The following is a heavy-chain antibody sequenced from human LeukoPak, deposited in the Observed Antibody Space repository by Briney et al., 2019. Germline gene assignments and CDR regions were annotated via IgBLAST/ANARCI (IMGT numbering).Heavy chain of an antibody. Sequence: GASVKVSCKASGYTFTDYYMHWVQQAPGKGLEWMGRVDPEDGETIYAEKFQGRVTITADTSTDTAYMELSGLRSEDTAVYYCATLPIAARMFDYWGQGTLVTVSS. CDR1: GYTFTDYY. CDR2: VDPEDGET. J-gene: IGHJ4*02. CDR3: ATLPIAARMFDY. V-gene: IGHV1-69-2*01. D-gene: IGHD6-6*01.